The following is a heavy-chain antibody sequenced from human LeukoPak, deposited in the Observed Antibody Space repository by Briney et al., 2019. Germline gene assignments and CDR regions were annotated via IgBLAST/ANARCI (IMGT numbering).Heavy chain of an antibody. J-gene: IGHJ4*02. D-gene: IGHD6-25*01. CDR2: ISGSGGST. Sequence: PGGSLRLSCAASGFTFSSYGMSWVRQAPGKGLEWVSAISGSGGSTYYADSVKGRFTISRDNSKNTLYLQMNSLRAEDTAVYYCARDSRIAADPSIVDYWGQGTLVTVSS. V-gene: IGHV3-23*01. CDR1: GFTFSSYG. CDR3: ARDSRIAADPSIVDY.